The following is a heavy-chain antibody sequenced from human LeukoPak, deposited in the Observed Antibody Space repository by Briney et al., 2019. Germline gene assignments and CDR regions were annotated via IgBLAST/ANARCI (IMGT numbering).Heavy chain of an antibody. CDR3: AKDRSGSGSYFDY. CDR2: ISGSGGST. Sequence: GGSLRLSCAASGITFRNYAMSWVRQAPGKGLEWVSAISGSGGSTYYVDSVKGRFTISRDNSKNTLYLQMNSLRADDTAVYYCAKDRSGSGSYFDYWGQGTLVTVSS. D-gene: IGHD3-10*01. J-gene: IGHJ4*02. V-gene: IGHV3-23*01. CDR1: GITFRNYA.